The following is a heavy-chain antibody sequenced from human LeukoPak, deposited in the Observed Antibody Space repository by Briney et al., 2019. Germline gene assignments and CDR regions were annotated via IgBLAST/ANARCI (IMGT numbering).Heavy chain of an antibody. D-gene: IGHD3-3*01. CDR3: AKDSAYDFWSGMTRQLDS. J-gene: IGHJ4*02. V-gene: IGHV3-30*02. CDR2: IRYDGDGSTI. Sequence: GGSLRLSCAASGFTFSRYAMHWVRQAPGKGLEWVAFIRYDGDGSTISYTGSVKGRFTISRDNSNNTLFLQMNSLKEADTGVYFCAKDSAYDFWSGMTRQLDSWGQGTLVIVSS. CDR1: GFTFSRYA.